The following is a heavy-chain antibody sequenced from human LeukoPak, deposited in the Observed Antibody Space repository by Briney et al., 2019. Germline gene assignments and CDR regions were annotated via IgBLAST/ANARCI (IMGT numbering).Heavy chain of an antibody. Sequence: PSETLPLTCAVYGGSFSGYYWSWIRQPPGKGLEWIGSIYYSGSTYYNPSLKSRVTISVDTSKNQFSLKLSSVTAADTAVYYCARLSPPYTYYYDRAPFDYWGQGTLVTVSS. CDR2: IYYSGST. CDR1: GGSFSGYY. V-gene: IGHV4-34*01. J-gene: IGHJ4*02. D-gene: IGHD3-22*01. CDR3: ARLSPPYTYYYDRAPFDY.